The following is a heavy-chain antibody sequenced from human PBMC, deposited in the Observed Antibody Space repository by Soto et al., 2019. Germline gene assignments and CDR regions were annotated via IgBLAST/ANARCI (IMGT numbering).Heavy chain of an antibody. CDR2: ISSSSYI. Sequence: PGGSLRLSCAASGFTFSSYSMNWVRQAPGKGLEWVSSISSSSYIYYADSVKGRFTISRDNAKNSLYLQMNSLRAEDTAVYYCARDPTGYYDSSGYLDWGQGTLVTVSS. CDR1: GFTFSSYS. J-gene: IGHJ4*02. D-gene: IGHD3-22*01. CDR3: ARDPTGYYDSSGYLD. V-gene: IGHV3-21*01.